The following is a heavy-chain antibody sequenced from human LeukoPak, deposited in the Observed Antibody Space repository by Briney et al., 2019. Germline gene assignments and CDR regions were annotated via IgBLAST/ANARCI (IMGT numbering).Heavy chain of an antibody. CDR2: IYYSGST. V-gene: IGHV4-59*12. CDR3: ARVGATRYYYYYMDV. D-gene: IGHD1-26*01. CDR1: GGSISSYY. J-gene: IGHJ6*03. Sequence: PSETLSLTCTVSGGSISSYYWSWIRQPPGKGLEWIGSIYYSGSTYYNPSLKSRVTISVDTSKNQFSLKLSSVTAADTAVYYCARVGATRYYYYYMDVWGKGTTVTVSS.